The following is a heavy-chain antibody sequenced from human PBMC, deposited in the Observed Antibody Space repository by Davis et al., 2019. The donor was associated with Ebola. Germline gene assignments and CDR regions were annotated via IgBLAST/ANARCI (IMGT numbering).Heavy chain of an antibody. J-gene: IGHJ6*02. CDR3: ARGNYGDYIVLYYYNMDV. D-gene: IGHD4-17*01. CDR1: GGSISGRTYY. Sequence: SETLSLTCTVSGGSISGRTYYWGWIRQPPGKGLEWIGSIFYTANTYYNPSLKSRVTMSVDTSKNQFSLKLSSVTAADTAVYYCARGNYGDYIVLYYYNMDVWGQGTTVTVSS. CDR2: IFYTANT. V-gene: IGHV4-39*07.